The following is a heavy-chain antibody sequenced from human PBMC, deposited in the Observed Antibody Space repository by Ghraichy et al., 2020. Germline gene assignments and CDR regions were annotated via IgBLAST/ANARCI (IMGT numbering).Heavy chain of an antibody. CDR1: GFTFSDYY. V-gene: IGHV3-11*06. Sequence: GSLRLSCAASGFTFSDYYMSWIRQAPGKGLEWVSYISSSSSYTNYADSVKGRFTISRDNAKNSLYLQMNSLRAEDTAVYYCARSIAARPDDYWGQGTLVTVSS. CDR2: ISSSSSYT. J-gene: IGHJ4*02. D-gene: IGHD6-6*01. CDR3: ARSIAARPDDY.